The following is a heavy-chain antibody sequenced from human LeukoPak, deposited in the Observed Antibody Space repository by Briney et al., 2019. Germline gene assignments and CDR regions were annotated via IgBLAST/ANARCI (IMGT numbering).Heavy chain of an antibody. CDR2: IYYSGST. CDR1: GGSISSGDYY. D-gene: IGHD3-10*01. J-gene: IGHJ4*02. V-gene: IGHV4-30-4*08. CDR3: ARGEIYGSGSYGFDY. Sequence: PSQTLSLTCTVSGGSISSGDYYWSWIRQPPGKGLEWIGYIYYSGSTYYNPSLKSRVTISVDTSKNQFSLKLSSVTAADTAVYYCARGEIYGSGSYGFDYWGQGTLVTVSS.